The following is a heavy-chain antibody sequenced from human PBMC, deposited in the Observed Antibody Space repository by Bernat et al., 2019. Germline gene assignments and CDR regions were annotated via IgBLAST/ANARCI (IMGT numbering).Heavy chain of an antibody. J-gene: IGHJ5*02. Sequence: QVQLVQSGAEVKKPGSSVKVSCKASGGTFSSYTISWVRHAPGQGLEWMGRIIPILGIANYAQKFQGRVTITADKSTSTAYMELSSLRSEDTAVYYCALITIFGGVDPYNWFDPWGQGPLVTVSS. V-gene: IGHV1-69*02. CDR3: ALITIFGGVDPYNWFDP. CDR2: IIPILGIA. CDR1: GGTFSSYT. D-gene: IGHD3-3*01.